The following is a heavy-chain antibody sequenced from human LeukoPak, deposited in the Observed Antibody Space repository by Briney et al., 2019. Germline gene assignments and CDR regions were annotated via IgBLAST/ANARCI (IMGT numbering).Heavy chain of an antibody. CDR1: GFSFGNYA. V-gene: IGHV3-21*01. J-gene: IGHJ5*02. Sequence: GGSLRLSCVASGFSFGNYAMNWVRQAPGKGLEWVSSISTSSRYIYYKDSVRGRFTISRDDAKNSLYLEMNSLRAEDTAVYYCARADCSSSTCYLRRSWFDPWGQGTLVTVSS. D-gene: IGHD2-2*01. CDR3: ARADCSSSTCYLRRSWFDP. CDR2: ISTSSRYI.